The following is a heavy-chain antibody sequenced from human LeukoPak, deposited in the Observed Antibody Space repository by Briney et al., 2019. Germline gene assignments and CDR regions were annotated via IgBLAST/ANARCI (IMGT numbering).Heavy chain of an antibody. Sequence: ASVKDSCKASGYTFTSYDINWVRQATGQGLEGMGWMNPNSGNTGYAQKFQGRVTMTRNTSISTAYMELSSLRSEDTAVYYCARVYYDFWSGLVYYGMDVWGQRTTVTVSS. V-gene: IGHV1-8*01. CDR1: GYTFTSYD. CDR2: MNPNSGNT. J-gene: IGHJ6*02. D-gene: IGHD3-3*01. CDR3: ARVYYDFWSGLVYYGMDV.